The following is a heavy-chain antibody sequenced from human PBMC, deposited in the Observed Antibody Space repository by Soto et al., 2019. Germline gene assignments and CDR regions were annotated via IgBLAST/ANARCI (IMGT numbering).Heavy chain of an antibody. CDR3: ARHPSSSSQLDY. Sequence: PSETLSLTCAVYGGSFSDHYCSWVRQPPGKGLEWIGEINYSGTINYNPSLESRVTVSGDTSKNQCTLKMTSVTAADTAVYYCARHPSSSSQLDYWGQGTLVTVSS. D-gene: IGHD6-6*01. J-gene: IGHJ4*02. V-gene: IGHV4-34*01. CDR2: INYSGTI. CDR1: GGSFSDHY.